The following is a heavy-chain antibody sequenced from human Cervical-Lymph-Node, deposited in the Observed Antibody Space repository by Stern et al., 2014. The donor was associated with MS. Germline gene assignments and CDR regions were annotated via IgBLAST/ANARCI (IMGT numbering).Heavy chain of an antibody. J-gene: IGHJ4*02. Sequence: QLQLQESGPGLVKPSQTLSLTCTVSGGSISSGGYYWSWIRQHPGKGLEWIGYIYSSGSTYYNPSLKSRVTISVDTSRNKFSLKLSSVTAADTAVYYCAREPTYCSSTSCPIDYWGQGTLVTVSS. CDR2: IYSSGST. D-gene: IGHD2-2*01. CDR3: AREPTYCSSTSCPIDY. CDR1: GGSISSGGYY. V-gene: IGHV4-31*03.